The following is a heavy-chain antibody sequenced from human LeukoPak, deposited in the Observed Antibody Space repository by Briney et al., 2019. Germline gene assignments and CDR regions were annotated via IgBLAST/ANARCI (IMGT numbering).Heavy chain of an antibody. J-gene: IGHJ6*03. Sequence: ETLSLTCAVSGGSISSSNWWSWVRQAPGKGLEWVSAITGTGDTTYYIDSVKGRSTISRDNSKNTLNLQMNNLRAEDTAVHYCAKPPELTGSHYMDVWGKGTTVTVSS. D-gene: IGHD1-14*01. CDR1: GGSISSSN. V-gene: IGHV3-23*01. CDR2: ITGTGDTT. CDR3: AKPPELTGSHYMDV.